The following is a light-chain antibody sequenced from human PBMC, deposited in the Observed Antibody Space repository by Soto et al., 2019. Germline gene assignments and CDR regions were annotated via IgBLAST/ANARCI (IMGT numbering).Light chain of an antibody. Sequence: EIVLTQSPGTLSLSPGQRVTLSCRASQSVSSSSLAWYQQRPGQAPRLLIYGAYRRAAGIPDRFSGGGSGTDFSLTISRLEHADFSAYYCHLYGASPKYTFGQGTKLEIK. CDR3: HLYGASPKYT. CDR1: QSVSSSS. CDR2: GAY. V-gene: IGKV3-20*01. J-gene: IGKJ2*01.